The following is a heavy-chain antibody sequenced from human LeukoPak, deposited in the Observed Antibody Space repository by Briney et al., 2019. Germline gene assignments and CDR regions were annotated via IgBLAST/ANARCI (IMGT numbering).Heavy chain of an antibody. D-gene: IGHD4-17*01. CDR1: GFTFSSYS. Sequence: GGSLRLSCAASGFTFSSYSMNWVRQAPGKGLEWVSSISSSSSYIYYADSVKGRFTISRDNFKNTLSLEMNSLRAEDTALYYCARDDYGDSKGWFDPWGQGTLVTVSS. V-gene: IGHV3-21*04. CDR2: ISSSSSYI. J-gene: IGHJ5*02. CDR3: ARDDYGDSKGWFDP.